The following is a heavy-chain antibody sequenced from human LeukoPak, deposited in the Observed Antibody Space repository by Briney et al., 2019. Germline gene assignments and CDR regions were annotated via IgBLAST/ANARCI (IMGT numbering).Heavy chain of an antibody. CDR1: GGSISSGSYY. D-gene: IGHD1-7*01. V-gene: IGHV4-61*02. CDR3: ASTYNWNYVHY. Sequence: SETLSLTCTVSGGSISSGSYYWSWIRQPAGKGLEWIGRIYTSGSTHYNPSLKSRVTISVDTSKNQFSLKLSSVTAADTAVYYCASTYNWNYVHYWGQGTLVTVSS. J-gene: IGHJ4*02. CDR2: IYTSGST.